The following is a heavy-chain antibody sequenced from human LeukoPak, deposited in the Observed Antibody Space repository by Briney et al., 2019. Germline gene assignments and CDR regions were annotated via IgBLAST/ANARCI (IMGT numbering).Heavy chain of an antibody. J-gene: IGHJ6*04. Sequence: ASVKVSCKASGYTFTSYAMHWVRQAPGQRLERMGWINAGNGNTKCSEKFQGRVTITRDTSASTAYMELSSLRSEDTAVYFCATYYGSGSYHSDYYYYGMDVWGKGTMVTVSS. CDR3: ATYYGSGSYHSDYYYYGMDV. V-gene: IGHV1-3*01. CDR2: INAGNGNT. D-gene: IGHD3-10*01. CDR1: GYTFTSYA.